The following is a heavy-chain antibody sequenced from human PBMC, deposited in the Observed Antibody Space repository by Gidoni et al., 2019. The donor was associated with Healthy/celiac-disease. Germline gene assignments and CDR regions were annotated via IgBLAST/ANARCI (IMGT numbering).Heavy chain of an antibody. V-gene: IGHV4-59*01. CDR1: GGSISRSY. CDR2: IYYSGST. D-gene: IGHD6-19*01. Sequence: QVQLQESGPGLVKPSETLSLTGTVSGGSISRSYWRWIRQPPWKGLECTGYIYYSGSTNYNPSLKSRVTISVDTSKNQFYLKLSSVTAEDTAVYYCAIGGYSSGWYYSDWGQGTLVTVSS. J-gene: IGHJ4*02. CDR3: AIGGYSSGWYYSD.